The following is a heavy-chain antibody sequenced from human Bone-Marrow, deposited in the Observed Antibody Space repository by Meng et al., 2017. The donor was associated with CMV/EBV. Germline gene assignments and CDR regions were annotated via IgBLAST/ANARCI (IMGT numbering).Heavy chain of an antibody. J-gene: IGHJ4*02. D-gene: IGHD3-9*01. Sequence: ASVKVSCKAARYTFTAYYMHWVRQAPGQGLEWMGWINPDSGGTNYAQKFQGRVTMIRDTSITTTYMELSRLRSDDTAVYYCARDILTGYYTDYWGQGTLVTVSS. CDR1: RYTFTAYY. V-gene: IGHV1-2*02. CDR2: INPDSGGT. CDR3: ARDILTGYYTDY.